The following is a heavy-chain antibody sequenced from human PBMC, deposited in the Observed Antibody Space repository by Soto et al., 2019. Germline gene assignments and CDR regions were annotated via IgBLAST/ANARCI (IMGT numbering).Heavy chain of an antibody. CDR1: GGSVSSGSYY. CDR2: IYYSGST. Sequence: NPSETLSLTCTVSGGSVSSGSYYWSWIRQPPGKGLEWIGYIYYSGSTNYNPSLKSRVTISVDTSKNQFSLKLSSVTAADTAVYYCARVFFDGENLSPQYYYDSSEGSGFDYWGQGTLVTVSS. V-gene: IGHV4-61*01. D-gene: IGHD3-22*01. CDR3: ARVFFDGENLSPQYYYDSSEGSGFDY. J-gene: IGHJ4*02.